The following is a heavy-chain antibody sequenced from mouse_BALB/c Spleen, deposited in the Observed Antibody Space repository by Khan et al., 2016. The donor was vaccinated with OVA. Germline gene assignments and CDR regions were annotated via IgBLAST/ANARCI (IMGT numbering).Heavy chain of an antibody. D-gene: IGHD1-1*02. CDR2: INTYTGEP. V-gene: IGHV9-3-1*01. Sequence: QVQLKQSGPELKKPGETVKISCKASGYTFTNYGMNWVKQTPGKGLKWMGWINTYTGEPTYADDFKGRFAYSLDTSASTAYLQINNLKNGDSATYFCASGGYWYFDDWGAGTTVTVSS. CDR1: GYTFTNYG. J-gene: IGHJ1*01. CDR3: ASGGYWYFDD.